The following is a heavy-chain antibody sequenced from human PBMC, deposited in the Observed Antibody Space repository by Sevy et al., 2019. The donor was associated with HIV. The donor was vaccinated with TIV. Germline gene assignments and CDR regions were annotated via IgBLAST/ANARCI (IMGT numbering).Heavy chain of an antibody. D-gene: IGHD1-26*01. V-gene: IGHV3-21*04. Sequence: GGSLRLSCAASGFIFSNYNMNWVRQAPGKGLEWVSSISSSSNDIYYADSVKGRFTISRDISKNTLNLEMNNLRAEDTAIYYCATTSTPLYYYALDVWGQGTTVTVSS. CDR1: GFIFSNYN. CDR2: ISSSSNDI. J-gene: IGHJ6*02. CDR3: ATTSTPLYYYALDV.